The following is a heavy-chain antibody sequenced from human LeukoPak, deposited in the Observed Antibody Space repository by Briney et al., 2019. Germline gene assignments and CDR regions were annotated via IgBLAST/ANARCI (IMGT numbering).Heavy chain of an antibody. CDR3: AREGDYCSSTSCYTHWYFDL. Sequence: SQTLSLTCTVSGGSISSGDYYWRWIRQPPGKGLEWIAYIYYSGSTYYNPSLKSRVTISVDTSKSQFSLKLSSVTAADTAVYYCAREGDYCSSTSCYTHWYFDLWGRGTLVTVSS. V-gene: IGHV4-30-4*08. CDR1: GGSISSGDYY. J-gene: IGHJ2*01. D-gene: IGHD2-2*02. CDR2: IYYSGST.